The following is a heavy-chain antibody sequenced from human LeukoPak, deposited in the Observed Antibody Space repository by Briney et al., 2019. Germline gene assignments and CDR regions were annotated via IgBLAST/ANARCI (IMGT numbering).Heavy chain of an antibody. CDR2: IYYSGST. CDR3: ARETSQKGAHYMDV. Sequence: PSETLSLTCTVSGGSISSYYWSWIRQPPGKGLEWIGYIYYSGSTNYNPSLKSRVTISVDTSKNQFSLKLSSVTAAHTAVYYCARETSQKGAHYMDVWGKGTTVTISS. CDR1: GGSISSYY. V-gene: IGHV4-59*01. D-gene: IGHD3-16*01. J-gene: IGHJ6*03.